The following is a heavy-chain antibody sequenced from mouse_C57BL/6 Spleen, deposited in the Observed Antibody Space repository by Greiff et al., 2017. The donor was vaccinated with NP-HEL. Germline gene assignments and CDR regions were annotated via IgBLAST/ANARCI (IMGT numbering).Heavy chain of an antibody. CDR1: GYSFTDYN. J-gene: IGHJ4*01. CDR3: ARFDAGGVYYYMDY. V-gene: IGHV1-39*01. Sequence: VQLQQSGPELVKPGASVKISCKASGYSFTDYNMNWVKQSNGKSLEWIGVINPNYGTTSYNQKFKGKATLTVDQSSSTAYMQLNSLTSEDSAVYCCARFDAGGVYYYMDYWGQGTSVTVSS. CDR2: INPNYGTT.